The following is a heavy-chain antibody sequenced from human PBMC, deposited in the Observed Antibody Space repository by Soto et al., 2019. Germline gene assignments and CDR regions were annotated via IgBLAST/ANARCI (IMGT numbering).Heavy chain of an antibody. J-gene: IGHJ1*01. CDR2: ISAYNGNT. V-gene: IGHV1-18*01. CDR3: ARDLLRYPYGDYYYFQH. CDR1: GYTFTSYG. Sequence: QVQLVQSGAEVKKPGASVKVSCKASGYTFTSYGISWVRQAPGQGLEWMGWISAYNGNTNYAQKLQGRVTMTTDTSTSTAYMELRSLRSDDTAVYYWARDLLRYPYGDYYYFQHWGQGTLVTVSS. D-gene: IGHD4-17*01.